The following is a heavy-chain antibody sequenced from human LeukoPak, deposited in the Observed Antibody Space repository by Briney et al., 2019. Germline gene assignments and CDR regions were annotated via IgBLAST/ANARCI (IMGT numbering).Heavy chain of an antibody. CDR2: ICHSGST. J-gene: IGHJ5*02. CDR1: GFSISSTYC. Sequence: SETLSLTCSVSGFSISSTYCWGWVRQPPGQGLGWIGNICHSGSTYYNPSLKSRVSMSLDTSKDQLSLKLISVSAADTAVYYCARVCCYYDSGSSPNWLDPWGQGTLVTVSS. V-gene: IGHV4-38-2*02. D-gene: IGHD3-10*01. CDR3: ARVCCYYDSGSSPNWLDP.